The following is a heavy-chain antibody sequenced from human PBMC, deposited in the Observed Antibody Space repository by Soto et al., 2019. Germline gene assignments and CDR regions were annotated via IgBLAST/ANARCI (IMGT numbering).Heavy chain of an antibody. J-gene: IGHJ4*02. Sequence: QVQLVQSGAEVKKPGSSVKVSCKASGGTFSSYTISWVRQAPGQGLERMGRIIPILGIANYAQKFQGRVTITADKSTSTAYMELSSLRSEDTAVYYCARTNKAGARRIDYWGQGTLVTVSS. CDR2: IIPILGIA. D-gene: IGHD1-26*01. V-gene: IGHV1-69*02. CDR1: GGTFSSYT. CDR3: ARTNKAGARRIDY.